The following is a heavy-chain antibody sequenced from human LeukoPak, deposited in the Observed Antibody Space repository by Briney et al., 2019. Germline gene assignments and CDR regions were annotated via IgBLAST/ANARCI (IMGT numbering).Heavy chain of an antibody. V-gene: IGHV1-69*04. D-gene: IGHD3-22*01. J-gene: IGHJ6*02. CDR1: GGTFSSYA. CDR2: IIPILGIA. Sequence: GASVKVSCKASGGTFSSYAISWVRQAPGQGLEWMGRIIPILGIANYAQKFQGRVTITADKSTSTAYMELSSLRSEDTAVYYCARNYDSSGYGYYYCGMDVWGQGTTVTVSS. CDR3: ARNYDSSGYGYYYCGMDV.